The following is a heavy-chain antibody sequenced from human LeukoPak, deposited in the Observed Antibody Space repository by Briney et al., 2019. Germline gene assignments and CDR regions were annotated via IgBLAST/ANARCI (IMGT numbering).Heavy chain of an antibody. D-gene: IGHD6-13*01. CDR3: ARAEYSSSWYHYPDY. CDR2: ISDSGGNT. CDR1: GFTYRSYA. Sequence: PGGSLRLSRAASGFTYRSYAMSWVRPAAGKGLAWVSAISDSGGNTYYADSVKGRFTISRDNAKNTLYLQMNSLRAEDTAVYYCARAEYSSSWYHYPDYWGQGTLVTVSS. V-gene: IGHV3-23*01. J-gene: IGHJ4*02.